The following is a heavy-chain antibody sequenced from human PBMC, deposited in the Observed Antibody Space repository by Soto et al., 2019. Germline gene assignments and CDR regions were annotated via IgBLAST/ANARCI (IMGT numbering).Heavy chain of an antibody. V-gene: IGHV4-59*10. J-gene: IGHJ5*02. CDR2: IYATGTT. D-gene: IGHD1-1*01. Sequence: SATLSLTCAVYGGSISGFYWSWIRKSAGKGLEWIGRIYATGTTDYNPSLKSRVMMSVDTSKKQFSLKLRSVTAADTAVYYCVRDGTKTLRDWFDPWGQGISVTVSS. CDR3: VRDGTKTLRDWFDP. CDR1: GGSISGFY.